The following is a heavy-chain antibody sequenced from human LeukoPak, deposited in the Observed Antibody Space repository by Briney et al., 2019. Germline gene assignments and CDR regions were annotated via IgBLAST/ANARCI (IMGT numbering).Heavy chain of an antibody. CDR3: ARGPYGSGSNPFDY. J-gene: IGHJ4*02. Sequence: GRSLRLSCAASGFTFDDYAMHWVRQAPGKGLEWVSGISWNSGRTGYADSVKGRFTISRDNAKNSLYLQMNSLRAEDTAVYYCARGPYGSGSNPFDYWGQGTLVTVSS. CDR1: GFTFDDYA. V-gene: IGHV3-9*01. D-gene: IGHD3-10*01. CDR2: ISWNSGRT.